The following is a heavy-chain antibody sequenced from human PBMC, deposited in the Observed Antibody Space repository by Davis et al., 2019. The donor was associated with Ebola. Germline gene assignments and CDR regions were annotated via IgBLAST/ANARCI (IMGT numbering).Heavy chain of an antibody. CDR2: ISGSGGTT. J-gene: IGHJ4*02. CDR3: AKGTRDY. V-gene: IGHV3-23*01. CDR1: GFTFSRNG. Sequence: GGSLRLSCATSGFTFSRNGMSWVRQAPGKGLEWVSTISGSGGTTYYADSVKGRFTISRDHSKNTLSLQMNSLRAEGTAVYYCAKGTRDYWGQGTLVTVSS.